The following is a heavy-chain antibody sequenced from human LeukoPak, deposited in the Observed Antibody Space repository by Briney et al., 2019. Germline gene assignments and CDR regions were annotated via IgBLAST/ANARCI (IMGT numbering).Heavy chain of an antibody. Sequence: SETLSLTCSVSGGSISSNYWSWIRQPPGKGLEWIGYIYYSGSTNYNPSLKSRVAISVDTSKNQFSLKLSSVTAADTAVYYCARVRYYGSGSYLDWFDPWGQGTLVTVSS. V-gene: IGHV4-59*08. J-gene: IGHJ5*02. CDR1: GGSISSNY. D-gene: IGHD3-10*01. CDR3: ARVRYYGSGSYLDWFDP. CDR2: IYYSGST.